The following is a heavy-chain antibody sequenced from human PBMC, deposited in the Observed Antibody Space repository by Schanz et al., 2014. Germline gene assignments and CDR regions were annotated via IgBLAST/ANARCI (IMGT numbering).Heavy chain of an antibody. Sequence: QVQLVQSGAEVKKPGSSVKVSCKLSGGTFSSYTISWMRQAPGQGLEWMGKIIPVLNIATYAQRFQDKVTITADTSTTTAYMELSGLRSEDTAVYYCARDRLECGAECYSVEVFEIWGQGTLVIVSS. CDR3: ARDRLECGAECYSVEVFEI. CDR2: IIPVLNIA. D-gene: IGHD2-21*01. CDR1: GGTFSSYT. V-gene: IGHV1-69*04. J-gene: IGHJ4*02.